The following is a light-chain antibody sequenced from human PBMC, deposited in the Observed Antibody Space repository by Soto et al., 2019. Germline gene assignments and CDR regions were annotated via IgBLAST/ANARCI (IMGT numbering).Light chain of an antibody. Sequence: QSVLTQPASVSGSPGQSITISCAGTMRDVGAYNLVSWYQQHPGRAPQLIIYEVRNRPSGISFRFSGSKSGNTAYLSISGLQAEDEADYYCSSYTSKSSLIFGGGTKLTVL. CDR3: SSYTSKSSLI. CDR2: EVR. CDR1: MRDVGAYNL. V-gene: IGLV2-14*01. J-gene: IGLJ2*01.